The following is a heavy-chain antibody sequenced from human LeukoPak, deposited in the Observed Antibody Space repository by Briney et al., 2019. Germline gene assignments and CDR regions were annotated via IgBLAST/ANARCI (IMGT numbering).Heavy chain of an antibody. CDR1: GFTFSSHW. J-gene: IGHJ4*02. V-gene: IGHV3-74*01. CDR2: IDSDGSST. Sequence: GGSLRLSCAASGFTFSSHWMHWVRQAPGKGLVWVSRIDSDGSSTSYADSVRGRFTISRDNSKSTLSLQMNSLRAEDTAIYYCATYRQVLLPFESWGQGTLVTVSS. D-gene: IGHD2-8*02. CDR3: ATYRQVLLPFES.